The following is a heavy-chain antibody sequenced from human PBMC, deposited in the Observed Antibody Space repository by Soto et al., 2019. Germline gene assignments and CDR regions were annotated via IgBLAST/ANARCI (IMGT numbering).Heavy chain of an antibody. CDR1: GYTFTSYG. CDR3: ARDPIEGAEYSSGWSGY. D-gene: IGHD6-19*01. J-gene: IGHJ4*02. CDR2: ISAYNGNT. V-gene: IGHV1-18*01. Sequence: QVQLVQSGAEVKKPGASVKVSCKASGYTFTSYGISWVRQAPGQGLEWMGWISAYNGNTNYAQKLQGRVTMTTDTAKSTANMELRSLRSDDTTVSYCARDPIEGAEYSSGWSGYRGQGTLVTVSS.